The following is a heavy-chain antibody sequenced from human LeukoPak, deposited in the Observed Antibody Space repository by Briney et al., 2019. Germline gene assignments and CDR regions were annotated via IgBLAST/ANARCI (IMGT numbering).Heavy chain of an antibody. CDR1: GFTFSSYW. CDR3: ARSPNFPIVVDY. CDR2: IKQDGSEK. J-gene: IGHJ4*02. V-gene: IGHV3-7*01. D-gene: IGHD2-15*01. Sequence: GGSLRLSCAASGFTFSSYWMSWVRQAPGKGLEWVANIKQDGSEKYYVDSVKGRFTISRDNSKNTLYLQMNSLRAEDTAVYYCARSPNFPIVVDYWGQGTLVTVSS.